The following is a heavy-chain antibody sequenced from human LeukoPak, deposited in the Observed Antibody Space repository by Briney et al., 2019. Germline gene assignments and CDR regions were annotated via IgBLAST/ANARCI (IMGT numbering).Heavy chain of an antibody. Sequence: ASVKVSCKASGYTFTSYGISWVRQAPGQGLEWMGWISAYNGNTNYAQKLQGRVTMTTDTSTSTAYMELRSLRSDDTAVYYCARDRPGYSDYDDERFDSWGQGTLVTVSS. J-gene: IGHJ4*02. V-gene: IGHV1-18*04. CDR2: ISAYNGNT. CDR3: ARDRPGYSDYDDERFDS. CDR1: GYTFTSYG. D-gene: IGHD5-12*01.